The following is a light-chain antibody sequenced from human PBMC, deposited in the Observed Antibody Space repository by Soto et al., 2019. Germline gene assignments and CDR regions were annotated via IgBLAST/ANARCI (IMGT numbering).Light chain of an antibody. CDR1: SSDVGGYNY. CDR3: CSYAGVYTFV. CDR2: YVS. V-gene: IGLV2-11*01. Sequence: QSALTQPRSVSGSPGQSVNISCTGTSSDVGGYNYVSWYQQHPGKAPKLIIFYVSKRPSGVPDRCSGSKSVYTASLTISGLQSEYEADYYCCSYAGVYTFVFGTWTKFTFL. J-gene: IGLJ1*01.